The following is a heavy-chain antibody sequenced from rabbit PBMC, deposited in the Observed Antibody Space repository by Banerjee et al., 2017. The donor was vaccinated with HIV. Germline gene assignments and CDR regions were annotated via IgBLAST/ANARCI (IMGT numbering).Heavy chain of an antibody. CDR1: GIDFRSSYY. CDR2: IATSSGST. CDR3: ARDLIGYGGYADL. D-gene: IGHD6-1*01. J-gene: IGHJ3*01. V-gene: IGHV1S40*01. Sequence: EESGGDLVKPGASLTLTCTASGIDFRSSYYMCWVRQAPGKGLEWIACIATSSGSTYYATWAKGRLTIAKTSSTTVTLQMTSLTAADTATYFCARDLIGYGGYADLWGQGTLVTVS.